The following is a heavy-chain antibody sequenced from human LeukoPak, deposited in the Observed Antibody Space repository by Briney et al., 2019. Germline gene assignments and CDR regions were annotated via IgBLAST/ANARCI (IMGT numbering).Heavy chain of an antibody. D-gene: IGHD6-19*01. Sequence: SETLSLTCTVSGGSISSYHWSWIRQPPGKGLEWIGYIYYSGSTNYNPSLKSRVTISVDTSKNQFSLKLSSVTAADTAVYYCARGTVAGIPFDYWGQGTLVTVSS. V-gene: IGHV4-59*01. CDR3: ARGTVAGIPFDY. CDR1: GGSISSYH. J-gene: IGHJ4*02. CDR2: IYYSGST.